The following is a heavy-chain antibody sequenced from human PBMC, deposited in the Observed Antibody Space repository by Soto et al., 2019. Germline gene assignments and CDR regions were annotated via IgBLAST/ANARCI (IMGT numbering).Heavy chain of an antibody. D-gene: IGHD3-22*01. CDR2: IYHSGST. Sequence: SETLSLTCAVSGGSISSGGYSWSWIRQPPGKGLEWIAYIYHSGSTYYNPSLKSRVTMSVDRSMNQFSLSLSSVTAADTAVYYCARGYYHDSSGYYLDYWGQGTLVTVS. V-gene: IGHV4-30-2*01. J-gene: IGHJ4*02. CDR1: GGSISSGGYS. CDR3: ARGYYHDSSGYYLDY.